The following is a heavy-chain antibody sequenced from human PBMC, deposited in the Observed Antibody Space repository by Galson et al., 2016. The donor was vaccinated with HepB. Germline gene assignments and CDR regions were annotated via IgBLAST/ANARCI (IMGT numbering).Heavy chain of an antibody. V-gene: IGHV4-34*01. Sequence: SETLSLTCAVYGGSFSGYYWSWIRQPPGKGLEWIGEINHSGSTNFNPSLKSRVTISVDRSKNQISLKLSSVTAADTAVYYCARPRFWSSGQFPFDYWGQGILVTVSA. CDR3: ARPRFWSSGQFPFDY. J-gene: IGHJ4*02. CDR2: INHSGST. CDR1: GGSFSGYY. D-gene: IGHD6-19*01.